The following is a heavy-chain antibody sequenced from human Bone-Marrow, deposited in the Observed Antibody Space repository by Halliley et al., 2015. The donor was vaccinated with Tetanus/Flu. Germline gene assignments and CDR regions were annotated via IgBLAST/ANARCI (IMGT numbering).Heavy chain of an antibody. CDR2: INYSGST. D-gene: IGHD3-16*01. V-gene: IGHV4-59*01. Sequence: KGLEWIGSINYSGSTNHNPPLNSRVTISRDTSKTQSSLKLSSVTAADTVMYFCARGVGYYFDHWGQGTLVTASS. CDR3: ARGVGYYFDH. J-gene: IGHJ4*02.